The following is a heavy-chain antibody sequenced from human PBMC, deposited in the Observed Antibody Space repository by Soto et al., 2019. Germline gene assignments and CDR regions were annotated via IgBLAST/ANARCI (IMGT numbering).Heavy chain of an antibody. Sequence: VPLVESGGDLVQPGGFLRLSCATSGFTFSRYWMHWVRQVPGKGLVWVSRINSDGSSISYSDSVKGRFTISRDNAKNTLYLQMNSPRVEDTAVYYCARLPVDTITSLEYWGQGTLVNVSS. J-gene: IGHJ4*02. CDR1: GFTFSRYW. CDR2: INSDGSSI. V-gene: IGHV3-74*01. CDR3: ARLPVDTITSLEY. D-gene: IGHD3-3*01.